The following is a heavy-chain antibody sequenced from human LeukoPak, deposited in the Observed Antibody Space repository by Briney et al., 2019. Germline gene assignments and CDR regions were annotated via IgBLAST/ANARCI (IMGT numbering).Heavy chain of an antibody. D-gene: IGHD6-19*01. J-gene: IGHJ4*02. CDR2: IYYTGST. Sequence: SETLSLTCTVSGGSISAFYWSWIRQPPGKGLEWIGDIYYTGSTNYNPSLKSRVTISVDTSNNQFSLNLNSVTAADTAVYYCARTYSIGWAIDYWGQGTLVTVSS. CDR1: GGSISAFY. CDR3: ARTYSIGWAIDY. V-gene: IGHV4-59*08.